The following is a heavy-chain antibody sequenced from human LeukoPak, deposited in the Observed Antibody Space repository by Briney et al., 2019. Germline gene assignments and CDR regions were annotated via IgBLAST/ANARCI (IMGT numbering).Heavy chain of an antibody. CDR1: GFTCSSYS. Sequence: KPGGSLRLSCAASGFTCSSYSMNWVRQAPGKGLEWVSSISSGSTYIYYADSVKGRFTISRDNAKNSLYLQMNSLRAEDTAVYYCAGGSSSDFDYWGQGTLVTVSS. CDR3: AGGSSSDFDY. D-gene: IGHD6-6*01. J-gene: IGHJ4*02. V-gene: IGHV3-21*01. CDR2: ISSGSTYI.